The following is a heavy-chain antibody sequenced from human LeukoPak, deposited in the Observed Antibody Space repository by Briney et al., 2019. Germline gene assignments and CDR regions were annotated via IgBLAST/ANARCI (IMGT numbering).Heavy chain of an antibody. CDR2: IYYSGST. J-gene: IGHJ4*02. CDR3: ARREQYSNGWFSDY. CDR1: GGSISSSSYY. V-gene: IGHV4-39*07. Sequence: SETLSLTCTVSGGSISSSSYYWGWIRQPPGKGLEWIGSIYYSGSTYYNPSLKSRVTISVDTSKNQFSLKLTSVTAADTAVYYCARREQYSNGWFSDYWGQGILRTVSS. D-gene: IGHD6-19*01.